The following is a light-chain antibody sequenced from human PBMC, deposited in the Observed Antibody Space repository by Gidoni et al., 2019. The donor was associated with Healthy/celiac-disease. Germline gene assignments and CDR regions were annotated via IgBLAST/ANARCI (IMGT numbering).Light chain of an antibody. Sequence: QMAQFPSSLSASVGDRVTITCRASQSISSYLNWYQQKPGKAPNLLIYAASSLQSGVPSTFSSRRSGTQVNLTISRLSSEDKAAHFCHGSYTLPWTFGQGTKVEI. J-gene: IGKJ1*01. V-gene: IGKV1-39*01. CDR2: AAS. CDR3: HGSYTLPWT. CDR1: QSISSY.